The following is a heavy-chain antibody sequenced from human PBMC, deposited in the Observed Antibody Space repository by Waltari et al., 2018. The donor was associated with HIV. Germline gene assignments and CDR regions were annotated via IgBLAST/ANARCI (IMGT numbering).Heavy chain of an antibody. J-gene: IGHJ6*02. D-gene: IGHD2-2*01. CDR3: ARGRGKELPAMFVEEV. CDR1: GYTFTSYD. Sequence: QVQLVQSGAEVKKPGASVKVSCEASGYTFTSYDINWVRQATGQGLEWMGWNNPNSGNTGYAQKFQGRVTKTRDTSISQGYMEWRSLGSEDTGVYYWARGRGKELPAMFVEEVWGQGTTVTVAS. CDR2: NNPNSGNT. V-gene: IGHV1-8*01.